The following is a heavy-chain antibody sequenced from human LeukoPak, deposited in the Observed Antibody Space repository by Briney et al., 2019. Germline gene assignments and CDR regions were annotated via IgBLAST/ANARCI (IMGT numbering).Heavy chain of an antibody. V-gene: IGHV3-30*18. D-gene: IGHD3-22*01. CDR2: ISHDGSNQ. CDR3: AKVRTTLVVVSYFDY. Sequence: GGSLTLSCAASGFTFSTYGMHWVRPAPDKGLEWVAAISHDGSNQYYADSVKGRFTISRDDSKNTLYLQMNSLRAEDTAVYYCAKVRTTLVVVSYFDYWGQGTLVTVSS. CDR1: GFTFSTYG. J-gene: IGHJ4*02.